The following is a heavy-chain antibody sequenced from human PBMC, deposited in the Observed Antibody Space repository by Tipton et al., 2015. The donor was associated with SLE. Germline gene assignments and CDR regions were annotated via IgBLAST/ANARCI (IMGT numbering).Heavy chain of an antibody. CDR1: GSTVSSSY. CDR2: ISYSGST. V-gene: IGHV4-31*02. D-gene: IGHD2-8*02. Sequence: LRLSCAASGSTVSSSYMSWVRQAPGKGLEWIGYISYSGSTNYNSSLKSRLTISVDTSKNQFSLKLSSVTAADTAVYYCARDVGGYNTGWFPYYFDYWGQGTLVTVSS. J-gene: IGHJ4*02. CDR3: ARDVGGYNTGWFPYYFDY.